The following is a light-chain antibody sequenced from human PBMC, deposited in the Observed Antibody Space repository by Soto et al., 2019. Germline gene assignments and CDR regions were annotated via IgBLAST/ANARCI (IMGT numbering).Light chain of an antibody. Sequence: QSVLTQPPSASGTPGQRVTISCSGSSSNIGSNAVNWYQQLPGTAPTLLIYSNNQRPSGVPDRFSGSKSGTSASLAVNGLQSEDEADYYCQSYDNSLSGPVVFGGGTQLTVL. CDR3: QSYDNSLSGPVV. V-gene: IGLV1-44*01. CDR1: SSNIGSNA. CDR2: SNN. J-gene: IGLJ7*01.